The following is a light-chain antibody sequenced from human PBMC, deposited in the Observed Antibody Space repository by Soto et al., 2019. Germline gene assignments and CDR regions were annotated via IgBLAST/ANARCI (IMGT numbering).Light chain of an antibody. J-gene: IGKJ1*01. CDR2: GAS. CDR3: QQDGSPPRT. Sequence: EIVLTQSPGTLSLSPGDRATLSCRASQSVNNNYLAWYQQKPGQAPRLLIYGASRRATGIPDKFGGSGSGTDFTLTISRLEPEDFAMYYCQQDGSPPRTFGQGTKVDIK. CDR1: QSVNNNY. V-gene: IGKV3-20*01.